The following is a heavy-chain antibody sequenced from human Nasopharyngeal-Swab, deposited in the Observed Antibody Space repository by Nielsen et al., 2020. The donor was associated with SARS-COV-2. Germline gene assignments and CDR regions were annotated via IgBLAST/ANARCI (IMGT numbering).Heavy chain of an antibody. V-gene: IGHV3-30*18. D-gene: IGHD3-22*01. J-gene: IGHJ3*02. CDR3: AKDVMVDSCGYYYEDDAFDI. CDR2: ISYDGSNK. CDR1: GFTFSSYG. Sequence: GESLKISCAASGFTFSSYGMHWVRQAPGKGLEWVAVISYDGSNKYYADSVKGRFTISRDNSKNTLYLQMNSLRAEDTAVYYCAKDVMVDSCGYYYEDDAFDIWGQGTMVTVSS.